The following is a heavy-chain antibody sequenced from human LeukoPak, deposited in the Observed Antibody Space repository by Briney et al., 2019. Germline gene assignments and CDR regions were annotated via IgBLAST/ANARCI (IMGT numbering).Heavy chain of an antibody. CDR3: ARASEGVLHDAFDI. Sequence: GGSLRLSCAASGFTFSSSAMHWVRQAPGKGLEWVAVISYDGSNKYYADSVKGRFTISRDNSKNTLYLQMNSLRAEDTAVYYCARASEGVLHDAFDIWDQGAMVTVSS. CDR1: GFTFSSSA. V-gene: IGHV3-30-3*01. CDR2: ISYDGSNK. J-gene: IGHJ3*02. D-gene: IGHD2-15*01.